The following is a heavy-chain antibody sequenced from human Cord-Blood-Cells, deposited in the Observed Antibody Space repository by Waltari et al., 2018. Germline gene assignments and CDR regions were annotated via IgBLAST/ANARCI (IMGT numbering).Heavy chain of an antibody. J-gene: IGHJ3*02. D-gene: IGHD1-26*01. CDR1: GFTVSSNY. CDR3: ASYIVGATSHAFDI. Sequence: EVQLVESGGGLVQPGGSLRLSCAASGFTVSSNYMRWVRQAPGKGLEGVSVIYSGGRTYYADSVKGRFTISRDNSKNTLYLQMNSLRAEDTAVYYCASYIVGATSHAFDIWGQGTMVTVSS. CDR2: IYSGGRT. V-gene: IGHV3-66*01.